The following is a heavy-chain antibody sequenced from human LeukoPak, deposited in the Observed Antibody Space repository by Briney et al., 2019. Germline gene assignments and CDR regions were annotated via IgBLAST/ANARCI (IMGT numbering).Heavy chain of an antibody. D-gene: IGHD6-13*01. V-gene: IGHV5-10-1*01. Sequence: GVSLKISCKGSGYSFTSYWISWVRQMPGKGLEWMGRIDPSDSYTNYSPSFQGHVTISVDKSISTAYLQWSSLMASHTAMYYCARRVGYGSSWDFDYWGQGTLVTVSS. CDR3: ARRVGYGSSWDFDY. CDR2: IDPSDSYT. J-gene: IGHJ4*02. CDR1: GYSFTSYW.